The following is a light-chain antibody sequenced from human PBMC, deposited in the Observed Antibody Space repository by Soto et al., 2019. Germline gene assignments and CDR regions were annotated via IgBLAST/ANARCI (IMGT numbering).Light chain of an antibody. CDR2: DAS. CDR3: QQRSNWYT. J-gene: IGKJ2*01. Sequence: EIVMTQSPATLSVSPGERATLSCRASQSVSSFLTWYQHKPGQAPRLLIYDASKRATGIPARFSGSGSGTDFTLTISSLEPEDFGVYYCQQRSNWYTFGQGTKVDIK. V-gene: IGKV3-11*01. CDR1: QSVSSF.